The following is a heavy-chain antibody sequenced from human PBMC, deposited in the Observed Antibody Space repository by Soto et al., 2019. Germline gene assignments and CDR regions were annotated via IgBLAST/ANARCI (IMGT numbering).Heavy chain of an antibody. CDR2: ISSKNNNWT. CDR3: VQDWWVS. Sequence: EVQLLESGGKVVQPGGSLRLSCVASGFTFANYAMTWVRQAPGEGLEWVSSISSKNNNWTFYTDSVQGRFTISRDDSKNTVSLHTNSLHVDDTAVYFCVQDWWVSWGQGTLVTVSS. D-gene: IGHD2-15*01. V-gene: IGHV3-23*01. CDR1: GFTFANYA. J-gene: IGHJ5*02.